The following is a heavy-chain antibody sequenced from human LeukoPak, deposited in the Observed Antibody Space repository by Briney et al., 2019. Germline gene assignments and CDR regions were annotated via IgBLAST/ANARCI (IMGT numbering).Heavy chain of an antibody. CDR2: VSSDGGTK. J-gene: IGHJ4*02. V-gene: IGHV3-30*18. D-gene: IGHD3-10*01. Sequence: GGSLRLSCAASGFTFSSYWMSWVRQAPGKGLEWVAVVSSDGGTKYYADSVKGRFTISRDNSKNTMYLQMNSLRAEDTAVYYCAKEYDSGGYGANFDYWGQGTLVTVSS. CDR1: GFTFSSYW. CDR3: AKEYDSGGYGANFDY.